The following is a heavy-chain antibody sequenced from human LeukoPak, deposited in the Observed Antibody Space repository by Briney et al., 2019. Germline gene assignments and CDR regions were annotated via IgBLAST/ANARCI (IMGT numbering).Heavy chain of an antibody. J-gene: IGHJ4*02. CDR2: IYYSGST. D-gene: IGHD3-10*01. V-gene: IGHV4-39*01. Sequence: PSETLSLTCTVSGGSISSSSYYWGWIRQPPGKGLEWIGSIYYSGSTYYNPSLKSRVTISVDTSKNQFSLKLSSVTAADTAVYYCARLPGISIVRGVGIFDYWGQGTLVTVSS. CDR3: ARLPGISIVRGVGIFDY. CDR1: GGSISSSSYY.